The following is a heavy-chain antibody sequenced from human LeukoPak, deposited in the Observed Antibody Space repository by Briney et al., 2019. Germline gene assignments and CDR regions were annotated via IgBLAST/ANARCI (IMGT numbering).Heavy chain of an antibody. CDR3: AKASAFYFDTSGYPIPHYYDF. CDR1: GFAFTTYA. V-gene: IGHV3-23*01. D-gene: IGHD3-22*01. CDR2: ISGTGDTT. Sequence: GGSLRLSCSASGFAFTTYAMTWVRQPPGKGLEWVSGISGTGDTTSYADSVKGRFTISRDNSKNTLFLQMNSLRAEDTAIYYCAKASAFYFDTSGYPIPHYYDFWGQGTLVTVSA. J-gene: IGHJ4*02.